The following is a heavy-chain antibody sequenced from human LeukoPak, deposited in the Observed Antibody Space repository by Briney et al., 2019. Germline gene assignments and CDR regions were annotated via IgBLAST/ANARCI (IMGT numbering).Heavy chain of an antibody. J-gene: IGHJ4*02. Sequence: GESLKISCKGSGYSFTSYWIGWVRQMPGKGLEWMGIIYPGDSDTRYSPSFQGQVTISADKSISTAYLQWSSLKASDTAMYYCARHGVWGRVLYYFDYWGQGTLVTVSS. CDR3: ARHGVWGRVLYYFDY. V-gene: IGHV5-51*01. CDR2: IYPGDSDT. CDR1: GYSFTSYW. D-gene: IGHD2-8*01.